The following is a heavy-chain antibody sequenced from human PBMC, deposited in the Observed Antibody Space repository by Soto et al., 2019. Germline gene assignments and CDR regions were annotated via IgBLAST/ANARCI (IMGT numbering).Heavy chain of an antibody. Sequence: QVQGVDSGGGVVQPGKSLRLSCEASGFTSTTYAMHWVRQAPGKGLEWVAVISHYGNTEIYADPVKGQFTISRDNSINTRYLQMNSLRAEDTAVYYGAKGLVSASTNWYGKWFAPWCQGTLVTVSS. CDR1: GFTSTTYA. D-gene: IGHD6-13*01. V-gene: IGHV3-30*18. CDR2: ISHYGNTE. J-gene: IGHJ5*02. CDR3: AKGLVSASTNWYGKWFAP.